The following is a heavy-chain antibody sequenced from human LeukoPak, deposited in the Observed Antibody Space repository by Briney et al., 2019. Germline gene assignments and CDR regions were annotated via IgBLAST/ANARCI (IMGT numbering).Heavy chain of an antibody. D-gene: IGHD6-13*01. CDR1: GGSFSGYY. J-gene: IGHJ6*03. V-gene: IGHV4-34*01. CDR2: INHSGST. CDR3: ARGYSSSWYLYYMDV. Sequence: SETLSLTCAVYGGSFSGYYWSWIRQPPGKGLEWIGEINHSGSTNYNPSLKSRVTISVDTSKNQLSLKLSSVTAADTAVYYCARGYSSSWYLYYMDVWGKGTTVTVSS.